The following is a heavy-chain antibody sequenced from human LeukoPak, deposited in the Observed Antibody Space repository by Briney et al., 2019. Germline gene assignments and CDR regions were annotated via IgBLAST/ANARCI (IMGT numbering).Heavy chain of an antibody. Sequence: SVKVSCKASGGTFNSYAISWVRRVPGQGLEWMGRIIPIFGAVDYAQKFQGRVTITADNSTSTAYMELISLKSEDTAVYYCARGPIDMATDRPAEYFHHWGQGTLVTVSS. J-gene: IGHJ1*01. D-gene: IGHD5-24*01. V-gene: IGHV1-69*06. CDR1: GGTFNSYA. CDR2: IIPIFGAV. CDR3: ARGPIDMATDRPAEYFHH.